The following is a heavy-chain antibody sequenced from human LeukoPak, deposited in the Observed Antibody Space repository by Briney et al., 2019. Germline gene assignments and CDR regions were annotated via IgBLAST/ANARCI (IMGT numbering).Heavy chain of an antibody. CDR1: GFTFSSYG. CDR3: ARDRGSSSWYGNYYYGMDV. CDR2: IWYDGSNK. J-gene: IGHJ6*02. D-gene: IGHD6-13*01. V-gene: IGHV3-33*01. Sequence: GGSLRLSCAASGFTFSSYGMHWVRQAPSKGLEWVAVIWYDGSNKYYADSVKGRFTISRDNSKNTLYLQMNSLRAEDTAVYYCARDRGSSSWYGNYYYGMDVWGQGTTVTVSS.